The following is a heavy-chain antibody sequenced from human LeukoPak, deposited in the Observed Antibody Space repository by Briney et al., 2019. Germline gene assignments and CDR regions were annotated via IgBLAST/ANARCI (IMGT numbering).Heavy chain of an antibody. D-gene: IGHD2-15*01. V-gene: IGHV6-1*01. J-gene: IGHJ3*02. CDR2: TYYRSKWYN. Sequence: SQTLSLTCAIFGDSVSSSSAAWNWIRQSPSRGLEWLGRTYYRSKWYNDYAVSVKSRITINPDTSKNQFSLQLNSVTPEDTAVYYCARACSGGSCYRWGAFDIWGQGTMVTVSS. CDR1: GDSVSSSSAA. CDR3: ARACSGGSCYRWGAFDI.